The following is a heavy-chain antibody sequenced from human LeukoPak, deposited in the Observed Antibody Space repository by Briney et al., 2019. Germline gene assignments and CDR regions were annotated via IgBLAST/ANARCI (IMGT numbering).Heavy chain of an antibody. J-gene: IGHJ4*02. D-gene: IGHD3-10*01. CDR1: GGSISTSNYY. V-gene: IGHV4-39*07. Sequence: PPETLSLTCTVSGGSISTSNYYWGWIRQPPGKGLEWIVEINHSGSTNYNPSLKSRFTISVDTSTSQFSLKLSSVTAADTAVYYCARDSGLLWFGESLDYWGQGTLVTVSS. CDR2: INHSGST. CDR3: ARDSGLLWFGESLDY.